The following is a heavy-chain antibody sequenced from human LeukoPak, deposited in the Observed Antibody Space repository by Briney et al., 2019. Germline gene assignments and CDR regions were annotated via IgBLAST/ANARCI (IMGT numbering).Heavy chain of an antibody. J-gene: IGHJ4*02. CDR2: IIPILGIA. V-gene: IGHV1-69*04. D-gene: IGHD5-18*01. CDR1: GGTFSSYA. CDR3: ARDHPSGYTLR. Sequence: ASVKVSCKASGGTFSSYAISWVRRAPGQGLEWMGRIIPILGIANYAQKFQGRVTITADKSTSTAYMELSSLRSEDTAVYYCARDHPSGYTLRWGQGTLVTVSS.